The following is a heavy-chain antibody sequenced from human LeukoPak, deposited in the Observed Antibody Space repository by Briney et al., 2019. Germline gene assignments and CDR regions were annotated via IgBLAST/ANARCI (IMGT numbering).Heavy chain of an antibody. D-gene: IGHD1-26*01. CDR3: ARGRGGSYSAIDY. CDR1: GFTLSSYS. V-gene: IGHV3-48*04. J-gene: IGHJ4*02. CDR2: ISSSSSTN. Sequence: GGSLGLSRAVSGFTLSSYSVNWVPEAPGKGRGGGSVISSSSSTNYSEDSVKGRFTISRDNAKTSLYLQMSSLTAEDTAVYYCARGRGGSYSAIDYWGQGTLVTVSS.